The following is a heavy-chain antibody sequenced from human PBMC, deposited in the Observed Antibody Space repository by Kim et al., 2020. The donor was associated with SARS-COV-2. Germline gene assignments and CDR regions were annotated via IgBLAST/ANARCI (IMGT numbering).Heavy chain of an antibody. Sequence: SETLSLTCTVSGGSISSSSYYWGWIRQPPGKGLEWIGSIYYSGSTYYNPSLKSRVTISVDTSKNQFSLKLSSVTAADTAVYYYARGFSWSGYYWGKGNWFDPWGQGTLVTVSS. V-gene: IGHV4-39*01. CDR3: ARGFSWSGYYWGKGNWFDP. CDR1: GGSISSSSYY. D-gene: IGHD3-3*01. CDR2: IYYSGST. J-gene: IGHJ5*02.